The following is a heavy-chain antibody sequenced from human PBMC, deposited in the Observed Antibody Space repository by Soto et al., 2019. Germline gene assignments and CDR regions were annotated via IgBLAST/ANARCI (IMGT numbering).Heavy chain of an antibody. CDR3: ARLVNIFDFDY. CDR1: GYSFTNYW. V-gene: IGHV5-51*01. D-gene: IGHD2-21*01. J-gene: IGHJ4*02. Sequence: GAEVKKPGESLKISCKGSGYSFTNYWIGWVRQMPGKGLAWMGIIYVGDSDTRYSPSFQGQVTISADKSISTAYLQWSSLRASDTAMYYCARLVNIFDFDYWGQGTLVTVSS. CDR2: IYVGDSDT.